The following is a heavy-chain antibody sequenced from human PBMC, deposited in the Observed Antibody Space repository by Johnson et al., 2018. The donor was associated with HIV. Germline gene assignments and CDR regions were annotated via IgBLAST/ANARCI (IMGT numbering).Heavy chain of an antibody. J-gene: IGHJ3*02. CDR2: IRYDGSNK. V-gene: IGHV3-30*02. Sequence: WVAFIRYDGSNKYYADSVKGRFTISRDNSKNTLYLQMNSLRAEDTAVYYCAKALGVYGDYAHDAFDIWGQGTMVTVSS. CDR3: AKALGVYGDYAHDAFDI. D-gene: IGHD4-17*01.